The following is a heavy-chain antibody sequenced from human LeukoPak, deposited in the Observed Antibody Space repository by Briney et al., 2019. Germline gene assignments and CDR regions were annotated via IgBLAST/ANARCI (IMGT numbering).Heavy chain of an antibody. D-gene: IGHD3-22*01. J-gene: IGHJ4*02. Sequence: GGSLRLSCAASGFTFSSYAMHWVHQAPGKGLEWVAVISYDGSNKYYADSVKGRFTISRDNSKNTLYLQMNSLRAEDTAVYYCARDLVYYDSSGSFDYWGQGTLVTVSS. CDR3: ARDLVYYDSSGSFDY. CDR1: GFTFSSYA. CDR2: ISYDGSNK. V-gene: IGHV3-30-3*01.